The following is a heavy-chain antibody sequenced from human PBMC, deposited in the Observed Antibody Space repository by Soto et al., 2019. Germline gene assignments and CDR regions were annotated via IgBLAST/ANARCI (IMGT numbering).Heavy chain of an antibody. D-gene: IGHD2-2*02. Sequence: SETLSLTCSVSGVSIASHFCSWIRQAPGKGPELVGYIYHTVNTNYNPALKSRVTISMDTSKNQLSLQLSSVTAADTAIYYCARLQYTAVNALDIWGQGTMVTVSS. CDR3: ARLQYTAVNALDI. CDR2: IYHTVNT. CDR1: GVSIASHF. V-gene: IGHV4-59*11. J-gene: IGHJ3*02.